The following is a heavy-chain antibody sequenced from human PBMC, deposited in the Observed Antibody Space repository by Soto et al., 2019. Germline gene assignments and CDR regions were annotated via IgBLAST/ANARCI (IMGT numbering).Heavy chain of an antibody. CDR2: IIPVFGTV. J-gene: IGHJ4*02. CDR1: GGTFGNSA. CDR3: AKVMAAAGYDS. D-gene: IGHD3-16*01. V-gene: IGHV1-69*01. Sequence: QVKLVQSGAEVKKPGSSVKVSCKASGGTFGNSAISWVRQDPGQGLEWMGGIIPVFGTVNYAQKFEGRVTIAADESTSTVFMKMSRLTSEDTAVYSCAKVMAAAGYDSWGQGTLVTVSS.